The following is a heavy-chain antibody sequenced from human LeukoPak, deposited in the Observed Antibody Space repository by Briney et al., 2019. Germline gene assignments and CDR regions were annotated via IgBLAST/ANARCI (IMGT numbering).Heavy chain of an antibody. D-gene: IGHD5-18*01. CDR1: GFTFSSYG. CDR3: AKEVHSYGYFDY. V-gene: IGHV3-30*02. Sequence: GGSLRLSCAASGFTFSSYGMSWVRQAPGKGLEWVAFIRYDGSNKNYADSVKGRFTISRDNSRNTLYLQMNSLRAEDTAVYYCAKEVHSYGYFDYWGQGTLVTVSS. CDR2: IRYDGSNK. J-gene: IGHJ4*02.